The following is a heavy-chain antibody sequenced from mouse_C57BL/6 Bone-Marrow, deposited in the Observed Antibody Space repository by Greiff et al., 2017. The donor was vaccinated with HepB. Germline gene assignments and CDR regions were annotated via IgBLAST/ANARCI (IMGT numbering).Heavy chain of an antibody. CDR2: IGSGGSYT. D-gene: IGHD2-3*01. J-gene: IGHJ2*01. Sequence: EVKLVESGGDLVKPGGSLKLSCAASGFTFSSYGMSWVRQTPDKRLEWVATIGSGGSYTYYPDSVKGRFTISSDNAKNTLYLQMSSLKSEDTAIYYCASHDGYYGYWGQGTTLTVSS. CDR3: ASHDGYYGY. V-gene: IGHV5-6*01. CDR1: GFTFSSYG.